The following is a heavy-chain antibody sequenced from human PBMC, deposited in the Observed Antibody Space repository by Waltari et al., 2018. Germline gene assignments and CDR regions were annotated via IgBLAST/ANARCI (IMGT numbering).Heavy chain of an antibody. J-gene: IGHJ3*02. V-gene: IGHV4-61*02. D-gene: IGHD6-25*01. Sequence: QVQLQESGPGRVKPSQTLSLPCPVSGDPNSRGIYYCNWLRPPAGKGLEWIGRIYPSGSTNYNPSLKSRVTISIDTSKNQFSLKVSSVTAADTALYYCARGYTTGWQDAFDIWGQGTMVTVSS. CDR2: IYPSGST. CDR3: ARGYTTGWQDAFDI. CDR1: GDPNSRGIYY.